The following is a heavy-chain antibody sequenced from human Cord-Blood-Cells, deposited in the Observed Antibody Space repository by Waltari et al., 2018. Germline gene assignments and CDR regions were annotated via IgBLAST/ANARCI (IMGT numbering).Heavy chain of an antibody. Sequence: QVQLVESGGGVVQPGRSLRLSCAASGFTFSSYAMHWVRQAPGKGMEWVAVISYDGSNKYYADSGKGRFTISRDNSKNTLYLQMNSLRAEDTAVYYCATTREIAGYFQHWGQGTLVTVSS. CDR2: ISYDGSNK. CDR3: ATTREIAGYFQH. D-gene: IGHD6-13*01. CDR1: GFTFSSYA. V-gene: IGHV3-30-3*01. J-gene: IGHJ1*01.